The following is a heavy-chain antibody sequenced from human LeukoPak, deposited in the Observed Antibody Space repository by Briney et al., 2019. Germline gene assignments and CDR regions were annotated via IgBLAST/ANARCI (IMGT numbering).Heavy chain of an antibody. CDR1: GGSISTSNYY. Sequence: PSETLSLTCTVSGGSISTSNYYWGWIRQPPGKGLEWIGNIFYSGSTYYSPSLKSRVTISLDTSRNQFSLKLTSVTAADTAVYYCARGLREYSYGYGHYYYMDVWGKGTTVTVSS. D-gene: IGHD5-18*01. CDR3: ARGLREYSYGYGHYYYMDV. CDR2: IFYSGST. V-gene: IGHV4-39*07. J-gene: IGHJ6*03.